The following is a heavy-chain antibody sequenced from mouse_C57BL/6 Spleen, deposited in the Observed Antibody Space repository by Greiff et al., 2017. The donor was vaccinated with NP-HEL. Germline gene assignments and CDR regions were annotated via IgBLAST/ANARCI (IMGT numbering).Heavy chain of an antibody. CDR3: ARTRIITTVVERLYYYAMDY. V-gene: IGHV1-61*01. Sequence: QVQLQQPGAELVRPGSSVKLSCKASGYTFTSYWMDWVKQRPGQGLEWIGNIYPSDSETHYNQKFKDKATLTVDKSSSTAYMQLSSLTSEDSAVYYYARTRIITTVVERLYYYAMDYWGQGTSVTVSS. CDR2: IYPSDSET. D-gene: IGHD1-1*01. CDR1: GYTFTSYW. J-gene: IGHJ4*01.